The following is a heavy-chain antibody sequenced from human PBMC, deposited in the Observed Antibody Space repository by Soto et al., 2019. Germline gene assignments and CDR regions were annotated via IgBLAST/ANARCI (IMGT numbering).Heavy chain of an antibody. V-gene: IGHV1-18*01. CDR2: ISLYSDGT. CDR3: ARVVPGAEAWFGP. D-gene: IGHD2-2*01. Sequence: GASVKVSCKASGYTFSNYGITWVRQAPGQPLEWLGWISLYSDGTNYAQKFQGRVSMTTDTSTTTAYMELRSLRSDDTAVYYCARVVPGAEAWFGPWGQGTLVTVSS. CDR1: GYTFSNYG. J-gene: IGHJ5*02.